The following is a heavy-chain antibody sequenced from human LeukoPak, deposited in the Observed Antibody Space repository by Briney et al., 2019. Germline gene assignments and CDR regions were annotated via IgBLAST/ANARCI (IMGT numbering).Heavy chain of an antibody. V-gene: IGHV3-30-3*01. CDR1: GFTFSSYA. J-gene: IGHJ4*02. D-gene: IGHD2-21*02. CDR2: ISYDGSNK. CDR3: ASGSLAYCGGDCPRPW. Sequence: GGSLRLSCAASGFTFSSYAMHWGRQAPGKGLEWVAVISYDGSNKYYADSVKGRFTISRDNAKNSLYLQMNSLRAEDTAVYYCASGSLAYCGGDCPRPWWGQGTLVTVSS.